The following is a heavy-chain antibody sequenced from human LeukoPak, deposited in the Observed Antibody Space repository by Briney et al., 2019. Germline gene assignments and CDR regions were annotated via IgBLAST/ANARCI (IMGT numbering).Heavy chain of an antibody. Sequence: ASVKVSCKVSGYTLTELSMHWVRQAPGKGLEWMGGFDPEDGETIYAQKFQGRVTMTEDTSTDTAYMELSSLRSEDTAVYYCATANVLGGWYVVSSFDSWGQGTLVTVSS. CDR1: GYTLTELS. J-gene: IGHJ4*02. V-gene: IGHV1-24*01. CDR3: ATANVLGGWYVVSSFDS. CDR2: FDPEDGET. D-gene: IGHD6-19*01.